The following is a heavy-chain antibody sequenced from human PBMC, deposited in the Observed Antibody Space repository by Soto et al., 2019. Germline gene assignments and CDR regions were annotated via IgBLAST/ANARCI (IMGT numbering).Heavy chain of an antibody. J-gene: IGHJ3*02. CDR1: GGSISSGDNY. Sequence: QVQLQESGPGLVKPSQTLSLTCTVSGGSISSGDNYWSWIRQPPGKGLEWIGHIYYNGNTYYNPSRKSPPTIYVVTSLNQFSLKLRSVTAADPAVYYGARWRGPTVGTFDIWGQGTMVTVSS. CDR2: IYYNGNT. D-gene: IGHD4-17*01. CDR3: ARWRGPTVGTFDI. V-gene: IGHV4-30-4*01.